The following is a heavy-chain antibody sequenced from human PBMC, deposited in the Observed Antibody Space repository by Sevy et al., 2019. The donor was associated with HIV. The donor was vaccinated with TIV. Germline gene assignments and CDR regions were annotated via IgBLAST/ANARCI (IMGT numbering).Heavy chain of an antibody. J-gene: IGHJ3*02. CDR2: ISYDGSNK. V-gene: IGHV3-30-3*01. D-gene: IGHD1-1*01. Sequence: GGSLRLSCAASGFTFSSYAMHWVRQAPGKGLEWVAVISYDGSNKYYADSVKGRFTISRDNSKNPLYLQMNSLRAEDTAVYYCAREDWNDLADAFDIWGQGTMVTVSS. CDR1: GFTFSSYA. CDR3: AREDWNDLADAFDI.